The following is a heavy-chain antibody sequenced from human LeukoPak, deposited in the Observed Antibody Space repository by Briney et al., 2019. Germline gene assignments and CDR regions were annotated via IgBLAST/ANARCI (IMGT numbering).Heavy chain of an antibody. CDR1: GSSISSYF. CDR3: ARHESYRVPLTGTYYSYPMDV. D-gene: IGHD3-22*01. CDR2: IHYGGSI. Sequence: SETLSLTCSVSGSSISSYFWSWIRQPPGKGLEWIAYIHYGGSINYNPSLKSRLTISIDTSKNQFSLKLTSVTAADTAVYYCARHESYRVPLTGTYYSYPMDVWGQGTSVTVSS. J-gene: IGHJ6*02. V-gene: IGHV4-59*08.